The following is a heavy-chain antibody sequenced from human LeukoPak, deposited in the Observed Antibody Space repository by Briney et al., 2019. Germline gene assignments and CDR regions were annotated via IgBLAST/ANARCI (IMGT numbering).Heavy chain of an antibody. D-gene: IGHD6-13*01. V-gene: IGHV3-21*01. CDR1: GFTFSSYS. J-gene: IGHJ4*02. CDR2: ISSSSSYK. CDR3: AREFSSSWYSTLELIPGGY. Sequence: GGSLRLSCAASGFTFSSYSMNWVRQAPGKGLEWVSSISSSSSYKYYADSVKGRFTISRDNAKNSLYLQMNSLRAEDTAVYYCAREFSSSWYSTLELIPGGYWGQGTLVTVSS.